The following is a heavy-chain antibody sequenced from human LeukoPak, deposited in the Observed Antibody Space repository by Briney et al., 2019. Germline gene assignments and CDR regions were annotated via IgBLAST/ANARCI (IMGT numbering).Heavy chain of an antibody. CDR2: INPNSGGT. V-gene: IGHV1-2*02. CDR3: ARGKDYYYYGMDV. Sequence: ASVKVSCKVSGYTFTGYYMHWVRQAPGQGLEWMGWINPNSGGTNYAQKFQGRVTMTRDTSISTAYMELSRLRSDDTAVYYCARGKDYYYYGMDVWGQGTTVTVSS. CDR1: GYTFTGYY. J-gene: IGHJ6*02.